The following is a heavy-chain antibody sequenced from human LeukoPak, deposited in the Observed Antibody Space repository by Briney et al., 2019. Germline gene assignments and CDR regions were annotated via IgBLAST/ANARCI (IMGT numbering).Heavy chain of an antibody. V-gene: IGHV3-21*01. CDR3: AREDGIVGATSAFDI. J-gene: IGHJ3*02. D-gene: IGHD1-26*01. Sequence: GGSLRLSCAASGFTFSTYTMNWVRQAPGKGLEWVSSINGRSNYIYYADSVKGRFTISRDNAKNSLYLQMNSLRAEDTAVYYCAREDGIVGATSAFDIWDQGTMVTVSS. CDR1: GFTFSTYT. CDR2: INGRSNYI.